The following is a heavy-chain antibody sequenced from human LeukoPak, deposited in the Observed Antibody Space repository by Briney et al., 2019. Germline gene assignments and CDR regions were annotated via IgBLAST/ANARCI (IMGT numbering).Heavy chain of an antibody. J-gene: IGHJ4*02. Sequence: GGSLRLSCAASGFTFDDYAMHWVRQAPGKGLEWVSGISWNSGSIGYADSVKGRFTISRDNAKNILYLQMNSLRAEDTAVYYCGRVRGGNWGQGTLVTVSS. CDR1: GFTFDDYA. D-gene: IGHD3-16*01. V-gene: IGHV3-9*01. CDR2: ISWNSGSI. CDR3: GRVRGGN.